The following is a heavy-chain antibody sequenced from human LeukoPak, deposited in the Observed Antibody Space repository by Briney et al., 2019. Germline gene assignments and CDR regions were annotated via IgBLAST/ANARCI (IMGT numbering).Heavy chain of an antibody. Sequence: GSSVKVSCKASGGTFSSYTISWVRQAPGQGLEWMGRIIPILGIANYAQKFQGRVTFTADKSTSTAYMELSSLRSEDTAVYYCARHRLGGSYFDYWGQGTLVTVSS. CDR2: IIPILGIA. CDR3: ARHRLGGSYFDY. CDR1: GGTFSSYT. D-gene: IGHD1-26*01. J-gene: IGHJ4*02. V-gene: IGHV1-69*02.